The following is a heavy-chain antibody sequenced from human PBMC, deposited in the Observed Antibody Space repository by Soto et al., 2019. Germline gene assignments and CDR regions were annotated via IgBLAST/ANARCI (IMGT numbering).Heavy chain of an antibody. Sequence: SETLSLTCAVYGGSFSGYYWSWIRQPPGKGLEWIGEINHSGSTNYNPSLKSRVTISVDTSKNQFSLKLSSVTAADTAVYYCARRIAAVQFDYWGQGTLVTVSS. CDR3: ARRIAAVQFDY. V-gene: IGHV4-34*01. CDR2: INHSGST. J-gene: IGHJ4*02. D-gene: IGHD6-13*01. CDR1: GGSFSGYY.